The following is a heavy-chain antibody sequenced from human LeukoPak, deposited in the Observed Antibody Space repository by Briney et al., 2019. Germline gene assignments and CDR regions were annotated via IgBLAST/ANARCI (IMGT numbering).Heavy chain of an antibody. Sequence: GGSLRLSCAASGFTFSSYSKNWVRQAPGKGLEWVSSISSSSSYIYYADSVKGRFTISRDNAKNSLYLQMNSLRAEDTAVYYCARDLGCTTSCYAGYWGQGTLVTVSS. D-gene: IGHD2-2*01. V-gene: IGHV3-21*01. CDR2: ISSSSSYI. CDR1: GFTFSSYS. CDR3: ARDLGCTTSCYAGY. J-gene: IGHJ4*02.